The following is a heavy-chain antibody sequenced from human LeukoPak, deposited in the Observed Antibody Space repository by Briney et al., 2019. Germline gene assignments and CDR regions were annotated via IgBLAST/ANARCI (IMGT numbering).Heavy chain of an antibody. CDR2: IYTSGST. CDR3: AGGGFLEWLPGGYYYGMDV. CDR1: GGSISSYY. J-gene: IGHJ6*02. V-gene: IGHV4-4*07. D-gene: IGHD3-3*01. Sequence: SSGTLSLTCTVSGGSISSYYWSWIRQPAGKGLEWIGRIYTSGSTNYNPSLKSRVTMSVDTSKNQFSLKLSSVTAADTAVYYCAGGGFLEWLPGGYYYGMDVWGQGTTVTVSS.